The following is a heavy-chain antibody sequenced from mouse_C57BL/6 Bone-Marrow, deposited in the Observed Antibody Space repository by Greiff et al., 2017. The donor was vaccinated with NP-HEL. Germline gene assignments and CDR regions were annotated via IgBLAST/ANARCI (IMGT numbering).Heavy chain of an antibody. Sequence: EVKLMESGGGLVKPGGSLKLSCAASGFTFSDYEMHWVRQAPEQGLEWVAYISSGSSTIYYADTVKGRFTISRDNAKNTLFLQMTSLRSEDTAMYYCANPNFDYWGQGTTLTVSS. CDR3: ANPNFDY. V-gene: IGHV5-17*01. CDR2: ISSGSSTI. J-gene: IGHJ2*01. CDR1: GFTFSDYE.